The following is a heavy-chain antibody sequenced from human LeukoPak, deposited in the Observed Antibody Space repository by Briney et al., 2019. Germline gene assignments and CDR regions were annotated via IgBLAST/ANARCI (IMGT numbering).Heavy chain of an antibody. V-gene: IGHV3-53*01. Sequence: PGGSLRLSCAASGFTVSSNYMNWVRQAPGKGLEWVSVIYNSDYTYYADSVKGRFTISRDSSKNTLSLQMNSLRAEDTAVYYCAKGGAYYYDSSVYYRDWGQGTLVTVSS. D-gene: IGHD3-22*01. CDR3: AKGGAYYYDSSVYYRD. CDR2: IYNSDYT. J-gene: IGHJ4*02. CDR1: GFTVSSNY.